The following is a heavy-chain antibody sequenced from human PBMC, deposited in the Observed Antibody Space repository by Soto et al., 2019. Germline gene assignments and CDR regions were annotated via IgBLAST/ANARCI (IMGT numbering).Heavy chain of an antibody. J-gene: IGHJ5*02. D-gene: IGHD6-13*01. V-gene: IGHV1-18*04. CDR2: ISAYNGNT. CDR1: GYTFTSYG. Sequence: GASVKVSCKASGYTFTSYGISWARQAPGQGLEWMGWISAYNGNTNYAQKLQGRVTMTTDTSTSTAYMELRSLRSDDTAVYYCARVEAAAGTWWFDPWGQGTLVTVSS. CDR3: ARVEAAAGTWWFDP.